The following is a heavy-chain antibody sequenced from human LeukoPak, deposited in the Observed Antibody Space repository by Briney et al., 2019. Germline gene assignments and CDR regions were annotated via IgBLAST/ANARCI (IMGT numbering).Heavy chain of an antibody. CDR3: ARELFRSGSYFFPLPSSSFDY. V-gene: IGHV3-30-3*01. J-gene: IGHJ4*02. CDR1: GFTFSSYA. CDR2: ISYDGSNK. D-gene: IGHD1-26*01. Sequence: GGSPRLSCAASGFTFSSYAMHWVRQAPGKGLEWVAVISYDGSNKYYADSVKGRFTISRDNSKNTLYLQMNSLRAEDTAVYYCARELFRSGSYFFPLPSSSFDYWGQGTLVTVSS.